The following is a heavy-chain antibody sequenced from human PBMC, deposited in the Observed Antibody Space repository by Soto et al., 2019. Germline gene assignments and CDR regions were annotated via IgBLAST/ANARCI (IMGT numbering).Heavy chain of an antibody. CDR2: IYYSGST. V-gene: IGHV4-39*01. CDR1: RGSSSGGTNY. Sequence: SETLSLTCTVSRGSSSGGTNYWAWIRQPPGKGLEWIANIYYSGSTYYNPSLKSRVTISVDTSKNQFSLKLSSVTAADTAVYYCARSGSYYKYADYWGQGTLVTVSS. D-gene: IGHD3-10*01. J-gene: IGHJ4*02. CDR3: ARSGSYYKYADY.